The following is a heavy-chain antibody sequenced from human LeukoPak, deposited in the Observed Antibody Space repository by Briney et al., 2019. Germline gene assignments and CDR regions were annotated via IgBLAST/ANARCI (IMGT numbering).Heavy chain of an antibody. CDR2: IYYSGST. Sequence: SETLSLTCTVSGHSISSYYWSWIRQPPGKGLEWIGYIYYSGSTNYNPSLKSRVTISVDTSKNQFSLKLSSVTAADTAVYYCARDRRPGYDFWSGYFFDYWGQGTLVTVSS. D-gene: IGHD3-3*01. V-gene: IGHV4-59*01. CDR3: ARDRRPGYDFWSGYFFDY. CDR1: GHSISSYY. J-gene: IGHJ4*02.